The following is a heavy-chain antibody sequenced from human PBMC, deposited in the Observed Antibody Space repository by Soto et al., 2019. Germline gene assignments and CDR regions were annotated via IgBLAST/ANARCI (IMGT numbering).Heavy chain of an antibody. CDR2: IYYSGST. CDR3: ARDRAKGKNYNYYGMDV. Sequence: TLSLTCTVSGGSISSCDDFWTWIRQPPGKGLEWIGYIYYSGSTYYNPSLKSRLTMSVDTSKNQFSLKLSSVTAADTAVYSCARDRAKGKNYNYYGMDVWGKGTRFTVAS. CDR1: GGSISSCDDF. J-gene: IGHJ6*01. V-gene: IGHV4-30-4*01. D-gene: IGHD3-10*01.